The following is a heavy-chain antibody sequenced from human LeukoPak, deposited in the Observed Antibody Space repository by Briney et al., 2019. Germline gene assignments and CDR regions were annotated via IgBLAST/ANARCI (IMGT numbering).Heavy chain of an antibody. CDR2: ISSSSSSYI. Sequence: GGSLRLSCAASGFTFSSYSMNWVRQAPGKGLEWVSSISSSSSSYIYYADSVKGRFTISRDNAKNSLYLQTNSLRAEDTAVYYCASVWGYCSSTSCYAPHWGQGTLVTVSS. J-gene: IGHJ4*02. V-gene: IGHV3-21*01. D-gene: IGHD2-2*01. CDR1: GFTFSSYS. CDR3: ASVWGYCSSTSCYAPH.